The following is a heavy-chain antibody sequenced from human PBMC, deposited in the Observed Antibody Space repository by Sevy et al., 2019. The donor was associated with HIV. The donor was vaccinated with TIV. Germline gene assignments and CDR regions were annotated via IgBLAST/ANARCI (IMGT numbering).Heavy chain of an antibody. V-gene: IGHV3-30-3*01. Sequence: GGSLRLSCAASGFTFSSYAMHWVRQAPGKGLEWVAVISYDGSNKYYADSVKGRFTISRDNSKNTLYLQMNSLRAEDTAVYYCARDLNQRLELTPVFGRNPRYYMDVWGKGTTVTVSS. J-gene: IGHJ6*03. CDR1: GFTFSSYA. CDR2: ISYDGSNK. D-gene: IGHD1-7*01. CDR3: ARDLNQRLELTPVFGRNPRYYMDV.